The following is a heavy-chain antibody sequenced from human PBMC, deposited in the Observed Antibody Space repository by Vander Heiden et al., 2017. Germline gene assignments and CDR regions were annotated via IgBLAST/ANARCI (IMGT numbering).Heavy chain of an antibody. D-gene: IGHD3-22*01. Sequence: EVQLLESGGGLLQPGRSLRLACAACGFTFSSHAMSWVRQAPGKGLEWVSTISVSGGSTYYADSVKGRFTISRDNSKNTLYLQMNSLGAEDTAVYYCAKNNYDSSGYWFDPWGQGTLVTVSS. CDR1: GFTFSSHA. CDR2: ISVSGGST. CDR3: AKNNYDSSGYWFDP. V-gene: IGHV3-23*01. J-gene: IGHJ5*02.